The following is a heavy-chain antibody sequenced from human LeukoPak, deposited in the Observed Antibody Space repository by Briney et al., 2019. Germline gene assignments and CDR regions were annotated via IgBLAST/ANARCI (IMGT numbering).Heavy chain of an antibody. J-gene: IGHJ5*02. CDR1: GGSISSGNYY. CDR2: IYTSGST. Sequence: PSETLSLTCIVSGGSISSGNYYWRWIRQPAGTGLEWIGRIYTSGSTNYNPSLKSRLTISLDTSKNQFSLKLSSVTAADTAVYYCARDHRESFYDFWSAFDPWGQGTLVTVSS. CDR3: ARDHRESFYDFWSAFDP. V-gene: IGHV4-61*02. D-gene: IGHD3-3*01.